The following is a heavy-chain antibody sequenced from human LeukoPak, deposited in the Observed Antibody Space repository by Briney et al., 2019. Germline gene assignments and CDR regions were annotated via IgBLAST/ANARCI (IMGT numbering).Heavy chain of an antibody. Sequence: GGSLRLSCAASGFTFSSYAMHWVRQAPGKGLEWVAVISYDGSNKYYADSVKGRFTISRDNSKNTLYLQMNSLRAEDTAVYYCARAELFDPWGRGTLVTVSS. CDR3: ARAELFDP. CDR2: ISYDGSNK. J-gene: IGHJ5*02. CDR1: GFTFSSYA. V-gene: IGHV3-30-3*01.